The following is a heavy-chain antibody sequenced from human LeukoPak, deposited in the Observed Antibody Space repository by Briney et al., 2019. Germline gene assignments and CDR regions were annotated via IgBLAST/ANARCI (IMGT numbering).Heavy chain of an antibody. V-gene: IGHV3-23*01. Sequence: PGGSLRLSCAASGFTFSSYAMCWVRQAPGKGLEWVSAISGSGGSTYYAGSVKGRFTISRDNSKNTLYLQMNSLRAEDTAVYYCAKVQAAVGGYYDISGYSHPFFDYWGQGTLVTVSS. D-gene: IGHD3-22*01. CDR1: GFTFSSYA. J-gene: IGHJ4*02. CDR3: AKVQAAVGGYYDISGYSHPFFDY. CDR2: ISGSGGST.